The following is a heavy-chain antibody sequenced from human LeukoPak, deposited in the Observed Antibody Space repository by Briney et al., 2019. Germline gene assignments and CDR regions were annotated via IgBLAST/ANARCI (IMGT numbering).Heavy chain of an antibody. D-gene: IGHD3-22*01. CDR2: INQDGSEK. J-gene: IGHJ4*02. CDR1: GFTFSTYW. Sequence: GGSLRLSCAASGFTFSTYWMSWVRQAPGKGLEWVANINQDGSEKYSVDSVKGRFTISRGNAKSSLYLQMNSLRADGTAVYYCARDRALYDSRRGYYYTEDDYWGQGTLVTVSS. CDR3: ARDRALYDSRRGYYYTEDDY. V-gene: IGHV3-7*01.